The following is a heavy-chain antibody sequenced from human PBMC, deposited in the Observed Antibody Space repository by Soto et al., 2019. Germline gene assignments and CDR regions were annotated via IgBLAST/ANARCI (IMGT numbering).Heavy chain of an antibody. V-gene: IGHV1-69*06. J-gene: IGHJ6*02. CDR3: ARKCLVEGGYYYGMDV. D-gene: IGHD6-19*01. CDR1: GGTFSSYA. Sequence: QVQLVQSGAEVKKPGSSVKVSCKASGGTFSSYAISWVRQAPGQGLEWMGGIIPIFGKANYAQKLQGRVTITADKSTSTAYMELSSLRAEDTAVYYCARKCLVEGGYYYGMDVWGQGTTVTVSS. CDR2: IIPIFGKA.